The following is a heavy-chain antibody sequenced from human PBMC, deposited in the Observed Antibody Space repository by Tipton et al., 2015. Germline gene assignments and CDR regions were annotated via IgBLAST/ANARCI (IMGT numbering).Heavy chain of an antibody. V-gene: IGHV3-48*02. D-gene: IGHD1-7*01. Sequence: SLRLSCAASGFIFSDYSVNWVRQAPGKGLEWVSYISSSGSPIYYADSVKGRFTISRDNAKNSLYLQMNSLRDEDTAVYYCAREGTGTIGFGWFDPWGQGTLVTVSS. J-gene: IGHJ5*02. CDR3: AREGTGTIGFGWFDP. CDR1: GFIFSDYS. CDR2: ISSSGSPI.